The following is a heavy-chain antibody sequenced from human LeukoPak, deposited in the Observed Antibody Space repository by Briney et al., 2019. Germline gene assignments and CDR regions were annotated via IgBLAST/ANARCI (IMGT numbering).Heavy chain of an antibody. CDR2: TFYDGST. V-gene: IGHV4-39*07. CDR3: ARGRRYCSSTSCYAQGLYYFDY. CDR1: GGSISSSSYY. J-gene: IGHJ4*02. D-gene: IGHD2-2*01. Sequence: SETLSLTCTVSGGSISSSSYYWGWIRQPPGKGLEWIGSTFYDGSTNYNPSLKSRVTISVDTSKNQFSLKLSSVTAADTAVYYCARGRRYCSSTSCYAQGLYYFDYWGQGTLVTVSS.